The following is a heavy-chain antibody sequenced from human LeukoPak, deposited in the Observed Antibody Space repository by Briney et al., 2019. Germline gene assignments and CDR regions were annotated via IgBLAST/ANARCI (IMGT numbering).Heavy chain of an antibody. CDR2: IYYSGST. CDR1: GGSISSGGYY. CDR3: ARVASEIDRDNNWFDP. V-gene: IGHV4-30-4*01. J-gene: IGHJ5*02. Sequence: SETLSLTCTVSGGSISSGGYYWSWIRQPPGKGLEWIGYIYYSGSTYYNPSLKSRVTISVDTSKNQFSLKLSSVTAADTAVYYRARVASEIDRDNNWFDPWGQGTLVTVSP. D-gene: IGHD1-14*01.